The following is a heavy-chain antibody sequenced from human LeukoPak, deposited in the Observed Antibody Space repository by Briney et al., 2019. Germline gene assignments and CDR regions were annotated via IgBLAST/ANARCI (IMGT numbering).Heavy chain of an antibody. CDR3: ARDYGVAVARYYFDY. Sequence: ASVKVSCKASGYTFTGYYMHWVRQAPGQGLEWMGWINPNSGGTNYAQKFQGRVTMTRATSISTAYMELSRLRSDDTAVYYCARDYGVAVARYYFDYWGQGTLVTVSS. CDR1: GYTFTGYY. CDR2: INPNSGGT. D-gene: IGHD6-19*01. V-gene: IGHV1-2*02. J-gene: IGHJ4*02.